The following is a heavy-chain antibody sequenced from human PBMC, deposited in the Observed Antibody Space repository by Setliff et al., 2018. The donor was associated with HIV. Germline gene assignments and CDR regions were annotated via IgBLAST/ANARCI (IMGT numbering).Heavy chain of an antibody. D-gene: IGHD3-22*01. J-gene: IGHJ4*02. V-gene: IGHV4-4*09. Sequence: SSETLSLTCTVSGGSISSYYWSWIRQPPGKGLEWIGYIYTSGSTNYNPSLKSRVTISVDTSKNQFSLKLSSVTAADTAVYYCARGLSFYDPGGFDYWGQGTLVTVPS. CDR3: ARGLSFYDPGGFDY. CDR2: IYTSGST. CDR1: GGSISSYY.